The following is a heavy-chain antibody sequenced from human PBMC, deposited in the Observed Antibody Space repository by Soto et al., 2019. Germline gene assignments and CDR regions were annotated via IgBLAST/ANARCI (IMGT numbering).Heavy chain of an antibody. J-gene: IGHJ4*02. Sequence: EVQLVESGGGLVKPGGSLRLSCAASGFTFSSYSMNWVRQAPGKGLEWVSSISSSSSYIYYADSVKGRFTISRDNAKNSLYLKMNSLRAEDTAVYYCARDQGSWERDYWGQGTLVTVS. CDR3: ARDQGSWERDY. CDR1: GFTFSSYS. D-gene: IGHD1-26*01. V-gene: IGHV3-21*06. CDR2: ISSSSSYI.